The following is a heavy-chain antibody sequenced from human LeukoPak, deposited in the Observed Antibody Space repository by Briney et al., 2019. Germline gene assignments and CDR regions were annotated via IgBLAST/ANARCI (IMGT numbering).Heavy chain of an antibody. CDR2: IWYDGSNK. CDR3: ARGTGIAAAGNWFDP. V-gene: IGHV3-33*01. CDR1: GFTFSSYG. J-gene: IGHJ5*02. D-gene: IGHD6-13*01. Sequence: GGPLRLSCAASGFTFSSYGMHWVRQAPGKGLEWVAVIWYDGSNKYYADSVKGRFTISRDNSKNTLYLQMNSLSAEDTAVYYCARGTGIAAAGNWFDPWGQGTLVTVSS.